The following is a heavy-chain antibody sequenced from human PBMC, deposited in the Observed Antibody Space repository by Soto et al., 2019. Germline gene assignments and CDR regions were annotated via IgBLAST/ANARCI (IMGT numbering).Heavy chain of an antibody. J-gene: IGHJ6*02. CDR1: GGSISGYY. D-gene: IGHD2-21*02. CDR3: TRDGDGRMTTNPYYYYGMDV. V-gene: IGHV4-59*01. CDR2: VYYSGGA. Sequence: SETLSLTCTVSGGSISGYYWSWIRQPPGKGLEWIGNVYYSGGAKYNPSVKRRVSISVDTSKNQFSLNLSSVTAADTAAYYCTRDGDGRMTTNPYYYYGMDVWGPGITVTVSS.